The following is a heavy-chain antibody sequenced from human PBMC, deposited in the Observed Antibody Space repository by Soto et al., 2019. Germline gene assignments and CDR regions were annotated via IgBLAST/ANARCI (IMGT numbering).Heavy chain of an antibody. V-gene: IGHV3-53*01. CDR1: GFTFTRYS. CDR2: IYPAGST. D-gene: IGHD2-2*01. CDR3: ARDSQGLPAASPGFYYYGMDV. J-gene: IGHJ6*02. Sequence: GGSLRLSCAASGFTFTRYSMSWVRQAPGKGLEWVSIIYPAGSTYYADSVQGRFTISRDNTKNTLYLQMNSLRAEDTAVYYCARDSQGLPAASPGFYYYGMDVWGQGTTVTVSS.